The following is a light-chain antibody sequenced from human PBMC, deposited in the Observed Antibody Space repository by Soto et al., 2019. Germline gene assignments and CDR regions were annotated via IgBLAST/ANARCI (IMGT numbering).Light chain of an antibody. V-gene: IGKV1-5*03. J-gene: IGKJ4*01. CDR3: QHYNSYPLT. CDR1: QSISSW. Sequence: DIQMTQSPSTLSASVGDRVTITYRASQSISSWLAWYQQKPGKAPKVLIYKASSLERGVPARFSGSGSGTEFTLTISSLQPDDSATYYCQHYNSYPLTFGGGTKVEI. CDR2: KAS.